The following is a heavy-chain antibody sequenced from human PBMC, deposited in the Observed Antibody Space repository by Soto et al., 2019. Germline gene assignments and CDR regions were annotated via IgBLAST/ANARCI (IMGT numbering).Heavy chain of an antibody. J-gene: IGHJ4*02. Sequence: GGSLRLSCAASGFTFSSYGMHWVRQAPGKGLEWVAVISYDGSNKYYADSVKGRFTISRDNSKNTLYLQMNSLRAEDTAVYYCAKSPGESRGVFDYWGQGTLVTVSS. CDR1: GFTFSSYG. D-gene: IGHD3-10*01. CDR3: AKSPGESRGVFDY. CDR2: ISYDGSNK. V-gene: IGHV3-30*18.